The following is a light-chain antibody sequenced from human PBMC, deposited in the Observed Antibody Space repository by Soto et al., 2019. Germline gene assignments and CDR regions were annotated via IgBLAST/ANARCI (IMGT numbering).Light chain of an antibody. CDR2: DAS. Sequence: EVVLTQSPATLSLSAGERATLSCRASLNINTFLSWYQQKPGQVPRLLIYDASNRATGIPARFSGSGSGTDFTLTISSREPEDFAVYYCQQRRNWPITFGGGTKVEIK. J-gene: IGKJ4*02. CDR3: QQRRNWPIT. V-gene: IGKV3-11*01. CDR1: LNINTF.